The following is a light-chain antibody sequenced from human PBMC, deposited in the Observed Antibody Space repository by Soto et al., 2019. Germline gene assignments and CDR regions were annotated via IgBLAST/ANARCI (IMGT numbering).Light chain of an antibody. CDR2: SNN. Sequence: QSVLTQPPSASGTPGQRVTMSCSGSSSNIGSNTVNWYQQLPGTAPKLLIYSNNQRPSGVPDRFTGSKSGTSASLAISGLLSEDGADYDCAAWDDSLGGPVVFGGGTKLTVL. CDR1: SSNIGSNT. V-gene: IGLV1-44*01. J-gene: IGLJ3*02. CDR3: AAWDDSLGGPVV.